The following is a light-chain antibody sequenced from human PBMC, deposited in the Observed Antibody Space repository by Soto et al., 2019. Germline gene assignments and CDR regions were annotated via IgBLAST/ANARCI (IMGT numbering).Light chain of an antibody. CDR2: TAS. J-gene: IGKJ4*01. CDR1: ENVSPY. V-gene: IGKV3-11*01. CDR3: HQRRNLLT. Sequence: DIVLTQSPATQSLSPGERATLSCRASENVSPYLAWYQQKPLQGPRLINYTASTRATGIPARCSGRGSGTDFTLTISSLEGEDFADYYCHQRRNLLTFGGGTKV.